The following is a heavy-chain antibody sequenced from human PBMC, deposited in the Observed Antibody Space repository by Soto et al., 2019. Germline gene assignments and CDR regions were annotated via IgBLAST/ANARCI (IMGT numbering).Heavy chain of an antibody. V-gene: IGHV3-23*01. J-gene: IGHJ4*02. CDR3: AKEGGIAARSFDY. CDR2: ISGSGGST. CDR1: GVTFSSYA. D-gene: IGHD6-6*01. Sequence: EVQLLESGGGLVQPGGSLRLSCAASGVTFSSYAMSWVRQAPGTGLEWVSAISGSGGSTYYADSVKGRFTISRDNSKNTLYLQMNSLRAEDTAVYSCAKEGGIAARSFDYWGQGTLVTVSA.